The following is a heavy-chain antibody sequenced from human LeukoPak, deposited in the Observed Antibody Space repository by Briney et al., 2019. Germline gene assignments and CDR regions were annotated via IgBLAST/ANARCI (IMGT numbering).Heavy chain of an antibody. Sequence: GGSLRLSCAASGFTFSSYSMNWVRQAPGKGLEWVANIEQDGSEKYYVDSVKGRFTISRDNAKNSLYLQMNSLRAEDTAVYYCASSSGGSWNDAFDIWGKGTMVTVSS. CDR3: ASSSGGSWNDAFDI. J-gene: IGHJ3*02. CDR2: IEQDGSEK. CDR1: GFTFSSYS. D-gene: IGHD2-15*01. V-gene: IGHV3-7*01.